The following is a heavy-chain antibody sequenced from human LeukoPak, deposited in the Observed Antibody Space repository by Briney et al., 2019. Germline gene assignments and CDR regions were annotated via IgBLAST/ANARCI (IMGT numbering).Heavy chain of an antibody. CDR1: GFTFDDYA. D-gene: IGHD3-22*01. CDR2: INWNSNKI. J-gene: IGHJ4*02. V-gene: IGHV3-9*01. Sequence: GGSLRHSCAASGFTFDDYAMHWVRQVPGKGLEWVSSINWNSNKIGYADSVKGRFTISRDNAKNSLSLQMISLRAEDTAVYFCARDRYQHDSSGYFGCYYWGQGTLVTVSS. CDR3: ARDRYQHDSSGYFGCYY.